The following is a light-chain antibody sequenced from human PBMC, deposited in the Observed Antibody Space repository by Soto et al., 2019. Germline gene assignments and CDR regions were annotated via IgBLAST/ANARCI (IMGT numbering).Light chain of an antibody. CDR3: QQYGSSRWT. V-gene: IGKV3-20*01. CDR2: GAS. J-gene: IGKJ2*02. CDR1: QSVSSSY. Sequence: EIVLTQSPGTLSLSPGERATLSCRASQSVSSSYLAWYQQKPGQAPRLLIYGASSRATGIPDRFSGSGSETDFTLTISRLEPEDFAVYYCQQYGSSRWTFGQGTKLEIK.